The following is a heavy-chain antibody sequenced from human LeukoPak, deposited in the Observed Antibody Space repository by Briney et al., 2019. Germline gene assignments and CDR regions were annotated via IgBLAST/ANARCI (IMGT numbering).Heavy chain of an antibody. CDR3: ARDVISSGWYYGFDQ. Sequence: GGSLRLSCAASGFSVSSKYVSWVRQAPGKGLEWVGVIYAGGSTYYADSVKGRFTISRDNFKNTLYLQMDSLRAEDTAVYYCARDVISSGWYYGFDQWGQGTLVTVSS. CDR2: IYAGGST. D-gene: IGHD6-19*01. V-gene: IGHV3-53*01. CDR1: GFSVSSKY. J-gene: IGHJ4*02.